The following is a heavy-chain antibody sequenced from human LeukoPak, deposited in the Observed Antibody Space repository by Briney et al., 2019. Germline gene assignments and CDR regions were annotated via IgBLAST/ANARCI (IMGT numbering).Heavy chain of an antibody. D-gene: IGHD3-9*01. V-gene: IGHV1-2*06. CDR2: INPNSGGT. Sequence: ASVKVSCKASGDTFTGYYMHWVRQAPGQGLEWMGRINPNSGGTNYAQKFQGRVTMTRDTSISTAYMELSRLRSDDTAVYYCARDYDILTGYYKVPIEDAFDIWGQGTMVTVSS. CDR3: ARDYDILTGYYKVPIEDAFDI. CDR1: GDTFTGYY. J-gene: IGHJ3*02.